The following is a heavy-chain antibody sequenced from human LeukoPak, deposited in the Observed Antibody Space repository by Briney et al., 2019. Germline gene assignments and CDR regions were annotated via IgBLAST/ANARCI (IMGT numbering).Heavy chain of an antibody. D-gene: IGHD3-3*01. Sequence: PVGTLRLSCVASGLSFSNSWMACVRQAPGEGLGWGGNINNDGSQKYYVASVNGGFTISRDNAKNSLYLQMNSLRADDTAVYYCAGEVSGDFWSDKNWFDPWGQGTLVTVSS. CDR3: AGEVSGDFWSDKNWFDP. CDR1: GLSFSNSW. V-gene: IGHV3-7*01. J-gene: IGHJ5*02. CDR2: INNDGSQK.